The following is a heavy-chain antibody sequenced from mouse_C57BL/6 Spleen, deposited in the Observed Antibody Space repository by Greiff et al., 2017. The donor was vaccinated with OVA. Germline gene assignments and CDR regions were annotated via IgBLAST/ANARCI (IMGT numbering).Heavy chain of an antibody. J-gene: IGHJ4*01. D-gene: IGHD4-1*01. Sequence: DVMLVESGGGLVQPGGSLSLSCAASGFTFTDYYMSWVRQPPGKALEWLGFIRNKANGYTTEYSASVKGRFTISRDNSQSILYLQMNALRAEDSATYYCARYEGWDGAMDYWGQGTSVTVSS. CDR3: ARYEGWDGAMDY. CDR2: IRNKANGYTT. V-gene: IGHV7-3*01. CDR1: GFTFTDYY.